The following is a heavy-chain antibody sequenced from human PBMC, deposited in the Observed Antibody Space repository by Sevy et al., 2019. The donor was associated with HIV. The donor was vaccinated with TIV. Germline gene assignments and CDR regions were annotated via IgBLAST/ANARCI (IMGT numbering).Heavy chain of an antibody. J-gene: IGHJ5*02. CDR3: ARHDSSGYPKSDWFDP. CDR1: GGSISSSSYY. D-gene: IGHD6-19*01. CDR2: IYYSGST. Sequence: SDTLSLTCTVSGGSISSSSYYWGWIRQPPGKGLEWIGSIYYSGSTYYNPSLKSRVTISVDTSKNQFSLKLSSVTAADTAVYYCARHDSSGYPKSDWFDPWGQGTLVTVSS. V-gene: IGHV4-39*01.